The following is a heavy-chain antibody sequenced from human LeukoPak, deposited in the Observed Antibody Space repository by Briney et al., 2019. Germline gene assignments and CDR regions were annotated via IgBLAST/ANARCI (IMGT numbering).Heavy chain of an antibody. Sequence: PSETLSLTCTVSGGSISSSNYYWGWIRQPPGKGLEWIGSIYYSGSTYYNPSLKSRVTISVDTSKNQFSLKLSSVTAADTAVYYCASQRSYYGSGVYFDYWGQGTLVTVSS. J-gene: IGHJ4*01. CDR1: GGSISSSNYY. CDR2: IYYSGST. D-gene: IGHD3-10*01. CDR3: ASQRSYYGSGVYFDY. V-gene: IGHV4-39*01.